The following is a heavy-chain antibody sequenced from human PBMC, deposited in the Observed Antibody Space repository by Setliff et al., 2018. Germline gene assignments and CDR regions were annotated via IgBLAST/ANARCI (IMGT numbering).Heavy chain of an antibody. J-gene: IGHJ4*02. CDR1: GGSISSSNW. D-gene: IGHD3-10*02. CDR2: IYHSGST. Sequence: TLSLTCAVSGGSISSSNWWSWVRQPPGKGLEWIGEIYHSGSTNYNPSLKSRVTISVDTSKNQFSLKLSSVTAADTAVYYCARLGVVTDVFGTFDYWGQGTLVTVSS. V-gene: IGHV4-4*02. CDR3: ARLGVVTDVFGTFDY.